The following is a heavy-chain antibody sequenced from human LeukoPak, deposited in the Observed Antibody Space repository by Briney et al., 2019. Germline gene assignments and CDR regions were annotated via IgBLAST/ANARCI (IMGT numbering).Heavy chain of an antibody. D-gene: IGHD3-16*01. V-gene: IGHV4-59*01. CDR3: ARETSQKGAHYMDV. CDR2: IYDSGST. Sequence: SSETLSLTCTVSGGSISSYYWSWLRQPPGKGLEWIGFIYDSGSTNYNPSLKSRVTISVDTSKNQFSLKLRSVTAADTAVYYCARETSQKGAHYMDVWGKGTTVTISS. J-gene: IGHJ6*03. CDR1: GGSISSYY.